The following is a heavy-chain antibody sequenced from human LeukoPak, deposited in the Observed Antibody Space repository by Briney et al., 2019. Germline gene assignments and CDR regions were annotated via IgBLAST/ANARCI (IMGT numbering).Heavy chain of an antibody. V-gene: IGHV1-69*01. CDR1: GGTFSSYA. Sequence: GASVKVSCKASGGTFSSYAISWVRQAPGQGLDWMGGIIPIFGTANYAQKFQGRVTITADESTSTAYMELSSLRSEDTAVYHCARVMVDYGDYGWFDPWGQGTLVTVSS. CDR2: IIPIFGTA. CDR3: ARVMVDYGDYGWFDP. D-gene: IGHD4-17*01. J-gene: IGHJ5*02.